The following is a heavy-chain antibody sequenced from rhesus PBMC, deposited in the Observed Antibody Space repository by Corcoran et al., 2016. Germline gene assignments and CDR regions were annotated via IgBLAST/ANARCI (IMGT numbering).Heavy chain of an antibody. Sequence: EVQLVQSGAEVKKPGASVKISCKASGYTFTELSMYWVRQAPGKGLEWMVRVDPENGEADYAQKFQDRVTITADTSTDTAYMELSSLRSEDTAVYYCAREGIQWVQVFDYWGQGVLVTVSS. CDR3: AREGIQWVQVFDY. V-gene: IGHV1-111*02. CDR1: GYTFTELS. CDR2: VDPENGEA. D-gene: IGHD5-24*01. J-gene: IGHJ4*01.